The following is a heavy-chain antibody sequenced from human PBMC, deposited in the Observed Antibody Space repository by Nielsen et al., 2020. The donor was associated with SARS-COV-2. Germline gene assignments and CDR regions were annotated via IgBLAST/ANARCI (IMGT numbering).Heavy chain of an antibody. J-gene: IGHJ6*02. CDR1: GYTFTSYA. Sequence: ASVKVSCKASGYTFTSYAMHWVRQAPGQRLEWMGWINAGNGNTKYSQKFQGRVTITRDTSASTAYMELSSLRSEDTAVYYCARDYYGPGRPASRGMGVWGQGTTVTVSS. V-gene: IGHV1-3*01. CDR3: ARDYYGPGRPASRGMGV. D-gene: IGHD3-10*01. CDR2: INAGNGNT.